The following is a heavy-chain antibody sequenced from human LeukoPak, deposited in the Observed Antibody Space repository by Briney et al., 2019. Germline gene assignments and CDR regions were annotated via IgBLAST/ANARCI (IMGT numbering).Heavy chain of an antibody. CDR3: ARARGQRLGYYYYMDV. D-gene: IGHD3-10*01. CDR1: GGTFSSYA. CDR2: IIPIFGTA. J-gene: IGHJ6*03. V-gene: IGHV1-69*06. Sequence: GASVKVSCKASGGTFSSYAISWVRQAPGQGLEWMGGIIPIFGTANYAQKFQGRVTITADKSTSTAYMELSSLRSEDTAVYYCARARGQRLGYYYYMDVWGKGTTVTVSS.